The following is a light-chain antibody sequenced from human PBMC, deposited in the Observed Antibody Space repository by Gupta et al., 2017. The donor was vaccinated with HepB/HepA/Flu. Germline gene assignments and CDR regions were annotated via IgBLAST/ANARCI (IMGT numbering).Light chain of an antibody. V-gene: IGLV2-18*02. Sequence: QPGLTQPTAVYGSPGESVSIACTGTSRDVGSDNRVSWYQQPPGTAPKLMIYEVSNGTSGVPDRFSGSKSANTASLTISELQAEDEADYYCSSYTSSSVVFGGGTKLTVL. CDR1: SRDVGSDNR. J-gene: IGLJ2*01. CDR2: EVS. CDR3: SSYTSSSVV.